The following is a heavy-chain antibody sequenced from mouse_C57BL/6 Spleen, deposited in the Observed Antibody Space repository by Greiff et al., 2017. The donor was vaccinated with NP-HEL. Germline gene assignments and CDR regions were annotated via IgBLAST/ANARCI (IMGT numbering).Heavy chain of an antibody. CDR3: AVTGTGYWYFDV. V-gene: IGHV1-22*01. J-gene: IGHJ1*03. CDR1: GYTFTDYN. Sequence: EVQLQQSGPELVKPGASVKMSCKASGYTFTDYNMHWVKQSHGKSLEWIGYINPNNGGTSYNQKFKGKATLTVNKSSSTSYMDLRSLTSEDSAVYDCAVTGTGYWYFDVWGTGTTVTVSS. CDR2: INPNNGGT. D-gene: IGHD4-1*01.